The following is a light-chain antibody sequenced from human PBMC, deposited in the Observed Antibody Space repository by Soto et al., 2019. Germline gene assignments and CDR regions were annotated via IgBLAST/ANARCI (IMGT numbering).Light chain of an antibody. CDR1: QDIRSW. CDR2: AAS. CDR3: QQANNFPET. V-gene: IGKV1-12*01. Sequence: DIQMTQSPSSVSASVGDRVTITCRAGQDIRSWLAWYQQKPGKAPKLLIYAASTLQSGVPSRSSGSGSGTDFTLTSSSLQPEDFATYYCQQANNFPETFGQGTKVEIK. J-gene: IGKJ1*01.